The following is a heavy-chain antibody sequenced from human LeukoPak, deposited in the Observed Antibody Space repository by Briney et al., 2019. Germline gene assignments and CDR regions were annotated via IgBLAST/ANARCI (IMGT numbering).Heavy chain of an antibody. CDR2: ISGSGGST. D-gene: IGHD2-2*01. Sequence: GGSLRLSCAASGFTFSSYWMSWVRQAPGKGLEWVSAISGSGGSTYYADSVKGRFTISRDNSKNTLYLQMNSLRAEDTAVYYCAKGGIVVVPAAIGPYNWFDPWGQGTLVTVSS. CDR3: AKGGIVVVPAAIGPYNWFDP. V-gene: IGHV3-23*01. J-gene: IGHJ5*02. CDR1: GFTFSSYW.